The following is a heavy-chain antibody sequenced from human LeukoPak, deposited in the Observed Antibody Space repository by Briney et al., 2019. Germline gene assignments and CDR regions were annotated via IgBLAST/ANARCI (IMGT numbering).Heavy chain of an antibody. CDR1: GGSISSGGYY. Sequence: SETLSLTCTVSGGSISSGGYYWSWIRQHPGKGLEWIGYIYYSGGTYYNPSLKSRVTISVDTSKNQFSLKLSSVTAADTAVYYCARAPLEWLYLLDYWGQGTLVTVSS. CDR2: IYYSGGT. V-gene: IGHV4-31*03. J-gene: IGHJ4*02. CDR3: ARAPLEWLYLLDY. D-gene: IGHD3-3*01.